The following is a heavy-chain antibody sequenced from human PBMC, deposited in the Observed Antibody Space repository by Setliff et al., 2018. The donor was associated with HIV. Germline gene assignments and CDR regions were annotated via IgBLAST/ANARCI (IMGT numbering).Heavy chain of an antibody. CDR3: AKVFAFGIDVFDI. CDR2: IGAVGSPT. Sequence: GSLRLSCTASGFSFSTYAMGWVRQAAGKGLEWVSTIGAVGSPTFYAESVKGRFTISKDNSKDTLYLQMSSLRDEDTALYYCAKVFAFGIDVFDIWGQGTVVTVSS. J-gene: IGHJ3*02. D-gene: IGHD3-10*01. CDR1: GFSFSTYA. V-gene: IGHV3-23*01.